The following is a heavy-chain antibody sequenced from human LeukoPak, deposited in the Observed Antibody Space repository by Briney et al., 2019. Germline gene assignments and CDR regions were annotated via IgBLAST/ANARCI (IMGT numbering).Heavy chain of an antibody. CDR3: AKDQPRDDSSGYPYYFDY. CDR2: IYSGGST. CDR1: GFTFSSYA. Sequence: PGGSLRLSCAASGFTFSSYAMSWVRQAPGKGLEWVSVIYSGGSTYYADSVMGRFTISRDNSKNTLYLQMNSLRAEDTAVYYCAKDQPRDDSSGYPYYFDYWGQGTLVTVSS. V-gene: IGHV3-23*03. D-gene: IGHD3-22*01. J-gene: IGHJ4*02.